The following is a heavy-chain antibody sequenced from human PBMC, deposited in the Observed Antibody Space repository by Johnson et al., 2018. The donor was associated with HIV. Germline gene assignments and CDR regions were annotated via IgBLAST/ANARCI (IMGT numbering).Heavy chain of an antibody. Sequence: VQLVESGGGLVKPGGSLRLSCAASGFTFSNYWMSWVRQAPGKGLVWVSVIYSGGSTYYADSVKGRFTISRDNSKNTLYLQMNSLRAEDTAEYFCAKETRDSRSAFDIWGQGTMVTVSS. CDR1: GFTFSNYW. D-gene: IGHD3-22*01. CDR2: IYSGGST. V-gene: IGHV3-66*01. J-gene: IGHJ3*02. CDR3: AKETRDSRSAFDI.